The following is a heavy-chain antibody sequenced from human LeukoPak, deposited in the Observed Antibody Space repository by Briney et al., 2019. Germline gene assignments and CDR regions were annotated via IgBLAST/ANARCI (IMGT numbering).Heavy chain of an antibody. CDR3: ASHYDSSGYYLDYYYYMDV. CDR2: ISSSGSTI. J-gene: IGHJ6*03. CDR1: GFTFSSYE. V-gene: IGHV3-48*03. D-gene: IGHD3-22*01. Sequence: PGGSLRLSCAASGFTFSSYEMNWVRQAPGKGLEWVSYISSSGSTIYYADSVKGRFTISRDNAKNSLYLQMNSLRAEDTAVYYCASHYDSSGYYLDYYYYMDVWGKGTTVTVSS.